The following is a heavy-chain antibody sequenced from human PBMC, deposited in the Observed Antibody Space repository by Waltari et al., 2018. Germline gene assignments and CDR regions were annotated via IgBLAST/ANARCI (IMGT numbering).Heavy chain of an antibody. Sequence: QVQLQQWGAGLLKPSETLSLTCAVYGGSFSGYYWSWIRQPPGKGLEWIGEINHSGSTTSNPSRKSRVTISVDTSKNQFSLKLSSVTAADTAVYYCARGGVAAAVTRYFDLWGRGTLVTVSS. CDR2: INHSGST. V-gene: IGHV4-34*01. J-gene: IGHJ2*01. CDR3: ARGGVAAAVTRYFDL. D-gene: IGHD6-13*01. CDR1: GGSFSGYY.